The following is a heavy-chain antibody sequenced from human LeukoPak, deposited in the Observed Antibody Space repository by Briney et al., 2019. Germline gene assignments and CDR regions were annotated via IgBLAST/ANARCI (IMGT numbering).Heavy chain of an antibody. CDR1: GFTLSSYA. Sequence: GGSLRLSCAASGFTLSSYAMNWVRQAPGKGLEWVSSISSSSSYIYYADSVKGRFTISRDNAKNSLYLQMNSLKAEDTAVYYCSRASDYYYYMDVWGKGTTVTVSS. CDR3: SRASDYYYYMDV. V-gene: IGHV3-21*01. CDR2: ISSSSSYI. J-gene: IGHJ6*03.